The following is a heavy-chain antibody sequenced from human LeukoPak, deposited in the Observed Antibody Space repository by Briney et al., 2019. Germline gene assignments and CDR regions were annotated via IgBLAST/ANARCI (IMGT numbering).Heavy chain of an antibody. CDR2: IIPIFGTA. CDR3: ARGISQSDFWSGYYGWFDP. J-gene: IGHJ5*02. CDR1: GGTFSIYA. Sequence: SVNVSFKASGGTFSIYAINWVRQAPGQGLEWMGGIIPIFGTANYAQKFQGRVTITADESTSTAYMELSSLRSEDTAVYYCARGISQSDFWSGYYGWFDPWGQGTLVTVSS. V-gene: IGHV1-69*13. D-gene: IGHD3-3*01.